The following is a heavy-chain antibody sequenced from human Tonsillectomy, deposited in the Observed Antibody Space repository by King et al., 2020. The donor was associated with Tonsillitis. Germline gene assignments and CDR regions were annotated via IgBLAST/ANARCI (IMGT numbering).Heavy chain of an antibody. V-gene: IGHV3-7*01. CDR3: ARDLNTVMVGFDY. CDR1: GFTFSSHW. J-gene: IGHJ4*02. CDR2: IKQDGSEK. D-gene: IGHD5-18*01. Sequence: VQLVESGGGLVQPGGSLRLSCAASGFTFSSHWMSWVRQAPGKGLEWVANIKQDGSEKYYVDSVKGRFSISRDNAKNSLYLQMNSLRAEDTAVYFCARDLNTVMVGFDYWGQGALVTVSS.